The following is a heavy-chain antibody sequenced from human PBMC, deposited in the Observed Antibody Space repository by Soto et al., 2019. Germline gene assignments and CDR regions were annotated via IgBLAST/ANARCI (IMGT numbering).Heavy chain of an antibody. D-gene: IGHD5-18*01. CDR1: GGSFSGYY. CDR2: INHSGST. CDR3: ARGTAMVTSHWFDP. V-gene: IGHV4-34*01. Sequence: SETLSLTCAVYGGSFSGYYWSWIRQPPGKGLEWIGEINHSGSTNYNPSLKSRVTISVDTSKNQFSLKLSSVTAADTAVYYCARGTAMVTSHWFDPWGQGTLVTVSS. J-gene: IGHJ5*02.